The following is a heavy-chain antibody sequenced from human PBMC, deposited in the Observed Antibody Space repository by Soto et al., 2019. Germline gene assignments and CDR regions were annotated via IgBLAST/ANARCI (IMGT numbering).Heavy chain of an antibody. D-gene: IGHD6-13*01. V-gene: IGHV3-30*18. CDR1: GFTFSSYG. J-gene: IGHJ4*02. CDR2: ISYDGSNK. Sequence: GGSLRLSCAASGFTFSSYGMHWVRQAPGKGLEWVAVISYDGSNKYYADSVKGRFTISRDNSKNTLYLQMNSLRPEDTAIYYCAKRGFSWYDEFDSWGQGALVTVSS. CDR3: AKRGFSWYDEFDS.